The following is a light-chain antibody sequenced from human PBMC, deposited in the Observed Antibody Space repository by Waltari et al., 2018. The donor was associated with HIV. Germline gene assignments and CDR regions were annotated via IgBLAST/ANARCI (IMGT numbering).Light chain of an antibody. CDR2: KAS. V-gene: IGKV1-5*03. CDR1: QNINSW. J-gene: IGKJ3*01. Sequence: DIRMTQSPSTLSASVGDRVTITCRASQNINSWFAWYQQRPGKAPRLLIHKASNLEFGFPSRFSGGGSGTEFNLTIDSLQPEDFATYYCQQYNIDFYTFGQGTKV. CDR3: QQYNIDFYT.